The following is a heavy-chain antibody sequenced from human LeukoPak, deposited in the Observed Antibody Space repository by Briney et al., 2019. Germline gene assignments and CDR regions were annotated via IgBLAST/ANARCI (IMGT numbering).Heavy chain of an antibody. Sequence: ASVKVSCKASGYTFTSYDINWVRQATGQGLEWMGWMNPNSGNTGYAQKFQGRVTITRNTSISTAYMELSSLRSEDTAVYYCARSTGMRYYYDSSGYYLFDYWGQGTLVTVSS. J-gene: IGHJ4*02. V-gene: IGHV1-8*03. CDR3: ARSTGMRYYYDSSGYYLFDY. CDR1: GYTFTSYD. D-gene: IGHD3-22*01. CDR2: MNPNSGNT.